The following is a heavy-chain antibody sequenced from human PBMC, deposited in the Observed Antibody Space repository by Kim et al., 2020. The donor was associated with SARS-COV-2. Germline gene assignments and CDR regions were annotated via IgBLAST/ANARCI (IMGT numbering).Heavy chain of an antibody. Sequence: GGSLRLSCAASGFTFSNAWMSWVRQAPGKGLEWVGRIKSKTDGGTTDYAAPVKGRFTISRDDSKNTLYLQMNSLKTEDTAVYYCTTSYGSGSYYPRSYGMDVWGQGTTVTVSS. CDR1: GFTFSNAW. J-gene: IGHJ6*02. CDR2: IKSKTDGGTT. CDR3: TTSYGSGSYYPRSYGMDV. V-gene: IGHV3-15*01. D-gene: IGHD3-10*01.